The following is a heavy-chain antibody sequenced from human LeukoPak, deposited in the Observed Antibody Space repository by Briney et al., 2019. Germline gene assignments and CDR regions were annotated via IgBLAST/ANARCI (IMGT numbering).Heavy chain of an antibody. CDR2: IIPMFGTV. J-gene: IGHJ6*03. CDR3: ARVVSIGQPPYFYYMYV. CDR1: GDTLSSRG. V-gene: IGHV1-69*13. Sequence: ASVEVSCKASGDTLSSRGFSWVRQAPGQGLEWMGGIIPMFGTVTYAQNFQGRVTITANESTGTAYMDLSSLRSEDRAVYYCARVVSIGQPPYFYYMYVWGKGTPVTVSS. D-gene: IGHD6-6*01.